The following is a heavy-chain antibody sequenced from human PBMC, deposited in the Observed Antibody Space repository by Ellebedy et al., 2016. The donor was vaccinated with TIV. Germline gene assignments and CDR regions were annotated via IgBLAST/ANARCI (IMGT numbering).Heavy chain of an antibody. Sequence: ASVKVSXXASGYTFTGYYMHWVRQAPGQGLEWMGWINPNSGGTNYAQKFQGRVTMTRDTSISTAYMELSRLRSDDTAVYYCARGIVVVPAALDYWGQGTLVTVSS. J-gene: IGHJ4*02. V-gene: IGHV1-2*02. CDR1: GYTFTGYY. CDR2: INPNSGGT. CDR3: ARGIVVVPAALDY. D-gene: IGHD2-2*01.